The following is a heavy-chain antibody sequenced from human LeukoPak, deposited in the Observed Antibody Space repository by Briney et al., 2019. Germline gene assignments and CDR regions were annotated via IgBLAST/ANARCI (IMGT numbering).Heavy chain of an antibody. J-gene: IGHJ6*02. Sequence: SETLSLTCTVSGGSISSYYWSWIRQPPGKGLEWIGYIYYSGSTNYNPSLKSRVTISVGTSKNQFSLKLSSVTAADTAVYYCARHMPGYSSSPPMDVWGQGTTVTVSS. D-gene: IGHD6-13*01. V-gene: IGHV4-59*08. CDR2: IYYSGST. CDR3: ARHMPGYSSSPPMDV. CDR1: GGSISSYY.